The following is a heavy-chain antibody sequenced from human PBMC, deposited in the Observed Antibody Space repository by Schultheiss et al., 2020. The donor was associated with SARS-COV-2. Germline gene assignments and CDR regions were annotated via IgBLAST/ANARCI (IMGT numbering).Heavy chain of an antibody. V-gene: IGHV3-33*01. J-gene: IGHJ1*01. CDR3: AREAVAGTTHDCYFQH. D-gene: IGHD6-19*01. CDR2: IWYDGSNK. Sequence: GGSLRLSCAASGFTFSSYGMHWVRQAPGKGLEWVAVIWYDGSNKYYAVSVKGRFTISRDNSKNTLYLQMNSLRAEDTAVYYCAREAVAGTTHDCYFQHWGQGTLVTVSS. CDR1: GFTFSSYG.